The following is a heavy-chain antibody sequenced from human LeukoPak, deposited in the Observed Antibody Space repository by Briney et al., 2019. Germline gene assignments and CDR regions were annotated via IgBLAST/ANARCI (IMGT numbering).Heavy chain of an antibody. CDR2: MNWNGGST. CDR1: GFTFDDYG. V-gene: IGHV3-20*04. CDR3: ASLPGSGSRRKTWFDP. J-gene: IGHJ5*02. Sequence: GGSLRLSCAASGFTFDDYGMSWVRQAPGKGGEGGTGMNWNGGSTGYADSVKGRFTISRDNAKNSLYLQRNSLRAEDTAVHYCASLPGSGSRRKTWFDPWGQGTLVTVSS. D-gene: IGHD6-13*01.